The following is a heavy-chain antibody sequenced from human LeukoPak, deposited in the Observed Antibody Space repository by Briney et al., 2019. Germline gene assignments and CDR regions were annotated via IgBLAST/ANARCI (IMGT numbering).Heavy chain of an antibody. CDR1: GFTVSSSY. CDR2: MYSGGTT. CDR3: ARDRRDGYLGH. J-gene: IGHJ4*02. V-gene: IGHV3-66*01. Sequence: GSLRLSCTGSGFTVSSSYMSWVRQTPGEGLEWVSVMYSGGTTYYADSVKGRFTISRDSSKNTVNLQMNSLRAEDTAVYYCARDRRDGYLGHWGQGTLVTVSS. D-gene: IGHD5-24*01.